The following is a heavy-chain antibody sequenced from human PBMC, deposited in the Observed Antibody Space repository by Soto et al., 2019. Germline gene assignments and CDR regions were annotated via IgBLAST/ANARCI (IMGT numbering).Heavy chain of an antibody. D-gene: IGHD2-15*01. CDR3: ARDRALGPARYCSGGSSYEEGTGY. V-gene: IGHV1-18*04. CDR1: GYTFTSYG. Sequence: ASVKVSCKASGYTFTSYGISWVRQAPRQGLEWMGWISAYNGNTNYAQKLQGRGTMTTGTSKSTGYMELRSLRSDDTAVYYCARDRALGPARYCSGGSSYEEGTGYWGRGTLVTVSS. CDR2: ISAYNGNT. J-gene: IGHJ4*02.